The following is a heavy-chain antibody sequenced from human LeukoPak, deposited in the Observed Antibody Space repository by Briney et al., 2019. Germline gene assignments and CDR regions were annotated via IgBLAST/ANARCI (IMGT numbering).Heavy chain of an antibody. CDR3: ATAYDSSGYCDY. D-gene: IGHD3-22*01. CDR1: GYTLTELS. CDR2: FDPEDGET. J-gene: IGHJ4*02. Sequence: GASVTVSCKVSGYTLTELSMHWVRQAPGKGLEWMGGFDPEDGETIYAQKFQGRVTMTEDTSTDTAYMELSSLRSEDTAVYYCATAYDSSGYCDYGGQGTLVTVSS. V-gene: IGHV1-24*01.